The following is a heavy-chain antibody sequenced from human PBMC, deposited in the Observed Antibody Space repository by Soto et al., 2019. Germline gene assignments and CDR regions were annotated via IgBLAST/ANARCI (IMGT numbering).Heavy chain of an antibody. J-gene: IGHJ6*02. D-gene: IGHD2-2*01. V-gene: IGHV4-31*03. CDR1: GGSISSGGYY. CDR3: ARDHTTQDYGMDV. Sequence: PSETLSLTCTVSGGSISSGGYYWSWIRQHPGKGLEWIGYIYYSGSTYYNPSLKSRVTISVDTSKNQFSLKLSSVTAADTAVYYCARDHTTQDYGMDVWGQGTTVTVS. CDR2: IYYSGST.